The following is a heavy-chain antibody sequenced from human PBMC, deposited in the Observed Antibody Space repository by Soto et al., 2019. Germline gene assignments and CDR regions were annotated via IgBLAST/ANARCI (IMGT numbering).Heavy chain of an antibody. D-gene: IGHD3-22*01. J-gene: IGHJ4*02. CDR2: INPNSGCT. Sequence: VASVKVSCKASGYTFTSYAMHWVRQAPGQGLEWMGWINPNSGCTNYAQKFQGWVTMTRDTSISTAYMELSRLRSDDTAVYYCARGPYYYDSSGYYTYWGQGTLVTVSS. V-gene: IGHV1-2*04. CDR3: ARGPYYYDSSGYYTY. CDR1: GYTFTSYA.